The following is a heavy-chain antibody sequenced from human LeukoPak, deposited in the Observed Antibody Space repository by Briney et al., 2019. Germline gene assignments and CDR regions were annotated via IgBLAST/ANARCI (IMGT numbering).Heavy chain of an antibody. Sequence: GGSLRLSCAASGFTFSSYWMNWVRQAPGKGLEWVSYISSSGSTIYYADSVKGRFTISRDNAKNSLYLQMNSLRAEDTAVYYCAREYHYYDSSGDANWFDPWGQGTLVTVS. CDR1: GFTFSSYW. CDR2: ISSSGSTI. J-gene: IGHJ5*02. V-gene: IGHV3-48*04. D-gene: IGHD3-22*01. CDR3: AREYHYYDSSGDANWFDP.